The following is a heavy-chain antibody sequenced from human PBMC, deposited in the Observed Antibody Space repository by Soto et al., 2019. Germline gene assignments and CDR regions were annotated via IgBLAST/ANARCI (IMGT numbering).Heavy chain of an antibody. Sequence: ASVKVSCKASGYTFTSYGISWVRQAPGQGLEWMGWISAYNGNTNYAQKPQGRVTMTTDTSTSTAYMELRSLRSDDTAVYYCARDLLLHYYDSTRHWFDPWGQGTLVTVSS. CDR3: ARDLLLHYYDSTRHWFDP. CDR2: ISAYNGNT. V-gene: IGHV1-18*01. CDR1: GYTFTSYG. D-gene: IGHD3-22*01. J-gene: IGHJ5*02.